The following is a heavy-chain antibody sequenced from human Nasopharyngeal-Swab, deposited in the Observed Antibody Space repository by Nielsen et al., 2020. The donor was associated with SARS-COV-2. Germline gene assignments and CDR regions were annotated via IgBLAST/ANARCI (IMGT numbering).Heavy chain of an antibody. J-gene: IGHJ6*03. CDR3: ARSPHYYYYMDV. V-gene: IGHV4-34*01. Sequence: WIRQPPGKGLEWIGEINHSGRTNDNPSLKSRVTISVDTSQNQFSLKLRSATAADTAVYYCARSPHYYYYMDVWGTGTTVTVSS. CDR2: INHSGRT.